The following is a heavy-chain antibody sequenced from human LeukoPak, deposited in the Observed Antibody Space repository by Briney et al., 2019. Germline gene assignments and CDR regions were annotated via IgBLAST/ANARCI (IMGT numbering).Heavy chain of an antibody. J-gene: IGHJ4*02. D-gene: IGHD3-22*01. CDR1: GYSFTSYW. V-gene: IGHV5-51*01. CDR2: IYPGDSDT. CDR3: ARDYYDSSGYYDY. Sequence: GESLKISCKGSGYSFTSYWIGWVRQMPGKGLEWMGIIYPGDSDTRYSPSFQGQVTISADKSISTAYLQWSSLKAPDTAMYYCARDYYDSSGYYDYWGQGTLVTASS.